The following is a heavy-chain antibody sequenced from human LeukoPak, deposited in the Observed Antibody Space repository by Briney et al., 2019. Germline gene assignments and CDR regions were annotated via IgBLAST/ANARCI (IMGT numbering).Heavy chain of an antibody. CDR1: GFTVSSTY. Sequence: HSGGSLRLSCAASGFTVSSTYMSWVSQAPGKGLEWVSVIYSGGSTYYSDSVKGRFTISRDNSKNTLFLQMNSLRAEDTAVYYCARGRGAYYFYMDVWGKGTTVTVSS. CDR2: IYSGGST. J-gene: IGHJ6*03. V-gene: IGHV3-53*01. CDR3: ARGRGAYYFYMDV. D-gene: IGHD3-16*01.